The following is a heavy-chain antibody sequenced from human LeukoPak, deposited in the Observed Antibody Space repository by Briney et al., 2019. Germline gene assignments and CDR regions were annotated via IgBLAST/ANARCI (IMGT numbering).Heavy chain of an antibody. V-gene: IGHV3-43*01. CDR1: GFTFDDYT. CDR3: AKDMRYAGSMDYYYGMDV. D-gene: IGHD2-8*01. CDR2: ISWDGSST. J-gene: IGHJ6*02. Sequence: GGSLRLSCAASGFTFDDYTMHWVRQAPGKGLEWVSLISWDGSSTYYADSVKGRFTISRDNSKNSLYLQMNSLRTEDTALYYCAKDMRYAGSMDYYYGMDVWGQGTTVTVSS.